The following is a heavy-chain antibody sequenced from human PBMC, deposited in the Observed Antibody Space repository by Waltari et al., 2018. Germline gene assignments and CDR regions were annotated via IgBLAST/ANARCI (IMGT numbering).Heavy chain of an antibody. V-gene: IGHV1-8*03. J-gene: IGHJ4*02. CDR3: ARGGHCSSTSCLDY. Sequence: QVQLVQSGAEVKKPGASVKVSCKASGYTFTSYDINWVRQATGQGLEWMGWMNPKSGNTDYAQNFQGRVTITRNTSISTAYMELSSLRSEDTAVYYCARGGHCSSTSCLDYWGQGTLVTVSS. CDR1: GYTFTSYD. CDR2: MNPKSGNT. D-gene: IGHD2-2*01.